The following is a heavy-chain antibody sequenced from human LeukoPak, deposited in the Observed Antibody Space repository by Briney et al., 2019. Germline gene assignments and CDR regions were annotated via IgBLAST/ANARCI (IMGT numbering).Heavy chain of an antibody. Sequence: PSETLSLTCTVSGGSISSSSHYWGWIRQPPGKGLEWIGSIYYSGITYYNPSLRSRVTISVDTSKNQFSLKLSSVTAADTAVYYCARVPPPSVRSYYYYYGMDVWGQGTTVTVSS. D-gene: IGHD4-17*01. J-gene: IGHJ6*02. CDR3: ARVPPPSVRSYYYYYGMDV. V-gene: IGHV4-39*01. CDR1: GGSISSSSHY. CDR2: IYYSGIT.